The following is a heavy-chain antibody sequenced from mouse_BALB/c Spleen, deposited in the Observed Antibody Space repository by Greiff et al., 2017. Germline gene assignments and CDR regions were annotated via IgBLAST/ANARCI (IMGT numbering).Heavy chain of an antibody. J-gene: IGHJ4*01. Sequence: EVKLVESGGGLVQPGGSMKLSCVASGFTFSNYWMNWVRQSPEKGLEWVAEIRLKSNNYATHYAESVKGRFTISRDDSKSSVYLQMNNLRAEDTGIYYCTRAIYYGNLGAMDYWGQGTSVTVSS. CDR2: IRLKSNNYAT. V-gene: IGHV6-6*02. CDR1: GFTFSNYW. D-gene: IGHD2-1*01. CDR3: TRAIYYGNLGAMDY.